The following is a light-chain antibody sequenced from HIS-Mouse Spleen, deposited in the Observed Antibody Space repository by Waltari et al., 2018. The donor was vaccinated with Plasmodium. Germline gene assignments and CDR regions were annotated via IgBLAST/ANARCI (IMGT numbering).Light chain of an antibody. V-gene: IGKV3-15*01. J-gene: IGKJ3*01. CDR2: GAS. CDR3: QQYNNWSFT. Sequence: EIVMTQSPATLSVSPGERATLSCRASQSVSINLAWYQHKPGQAPRLLIYGASTRATGIPARFSGSGSGTEFTLTISSLQSEDFAVYYCQQYNNWSFTFGPGTKVDIK. CDR1: QSVSIN.